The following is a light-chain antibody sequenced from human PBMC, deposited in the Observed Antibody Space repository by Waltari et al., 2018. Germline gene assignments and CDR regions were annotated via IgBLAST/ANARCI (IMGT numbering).Light chain of an antibody. J-gene: IGKJ5*01. CDR1: QSVGSS. CDR3: QQRSSWPIT. V-gene: IGKV3-11*01. Sequence: EIVLTQSPAALSLSPGERATLFCRASQSVGSSLGWYQQKPGQAPGLLIYDASSRATGIPARFGGSGSGTDFSLTISSLEPEDFAVYYCQQRSSWPITFGQGTRLEI. CDR2: DAS.